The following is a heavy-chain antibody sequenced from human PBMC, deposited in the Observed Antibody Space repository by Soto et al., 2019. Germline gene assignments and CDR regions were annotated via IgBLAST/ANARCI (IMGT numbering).Heavy chain of an antibody. CDR1: GFTFSSYA. Sequence: QVQLVESGGGVVQPGRSLRLSCAASGFTFSSYAMHWVRQAPGKGLEWVAVISYDGSNKYYADSVKGRFTISRDNSKNTLYLQMNSLRDEDTAVYYCARGAAPSSASFSDYWGQGTLVTVSS. CDR3: ARGAAPSSASFSDY. D-gene: IGHD2-15*01. J-gene: IGHJ4*02. V-gene: IGHV3-30-3*01. CDR2: ISYDGSNK.